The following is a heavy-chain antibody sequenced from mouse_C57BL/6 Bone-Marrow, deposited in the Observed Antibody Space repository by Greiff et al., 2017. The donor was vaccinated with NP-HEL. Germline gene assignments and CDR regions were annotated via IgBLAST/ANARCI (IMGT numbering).Heavy chain of an antibody. V-gene: IGHV1-76*01. J-gene: IGHJ3*01. CDR3: ARNGGYYGGFAY. CDR1: GYTFTDYY. CDR2: IYPGSGNT. D-gene: IGHD2-3*01. Sequence: VHLVESGAELVRPGASVKLSCKASGYTFTDYYINWVKQRPGQGLEWIARIYPGSGNTYYNEKFKGKATLTAEKSSSTAYMQLSSLTSEDSAVYFCARNGGYYGGFAYWGQGTLVTVSA.